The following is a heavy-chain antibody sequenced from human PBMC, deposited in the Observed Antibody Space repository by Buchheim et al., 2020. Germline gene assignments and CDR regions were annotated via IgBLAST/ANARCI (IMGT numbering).Heavy chain of an antibody. CDR1: GVSVRSFY. CDR3: ARGQGMDV. Sequence: QVQLQESGPGLVKPSETLSLTCSVSGVSVRSFYWSWIRQPPGKRLEWTGYIFYSGTTRYKLSLESRVTMSVDTSKNQLSLNLKSLTAADTAVYYCARGQGMDVWGQGTT. V-gene: IGHV4-59*02. J-gene: IGHJ6*02. CDR2: IFYSGTT.